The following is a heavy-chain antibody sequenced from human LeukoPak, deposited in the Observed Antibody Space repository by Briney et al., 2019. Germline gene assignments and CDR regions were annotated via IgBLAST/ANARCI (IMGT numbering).Heavy chain of an antibody. Sequence: GGSLRLSCAASGFIFSNARVNWVRQAPGKGLGWGGRIKSKTEGGTTDYAAPVKGRFTISRDDSQNTVDLQISSLTAEDTAMYFCTTTYIVASTRKFGDYWGQGTLVVVSS. CDR1: GFIFSNAR. J-gene: IGHJ4*02. V-gene: IGHV3-15*01. D-gene: IGHD5-12*01. CDR2: IKSKTEGGTT. CDR3: TTTYIVASTRKFGDY.